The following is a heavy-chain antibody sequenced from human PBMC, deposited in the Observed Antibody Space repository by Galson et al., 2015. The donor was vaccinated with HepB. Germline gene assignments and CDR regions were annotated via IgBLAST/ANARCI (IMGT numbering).Heavy chain of an antibody. J-gene: IGHJ6*02. Sequence: SLRLSCAASGFTFSSYAMSWVRQAPGKGLEWVSAISGSGGSTYYADSVKGRFTISRDNSKNTLYLQMNSLRAEDTAVYYCAKRGIDYVWGSYRQHGMDVWGQGTTVTVSS. D-gene: IGHD3-16*02. CDR3: AKRGIDYVWGSYRQHGMDV. CDR1: GFTFSSYA. V-gene: IGHV3-23*01. CDR2: ISGSGGST.